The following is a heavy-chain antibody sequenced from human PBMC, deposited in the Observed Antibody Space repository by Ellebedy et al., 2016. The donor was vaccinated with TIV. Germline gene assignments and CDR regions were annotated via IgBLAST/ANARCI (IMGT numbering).Heavy chain of an antibody. J-gene: IGHJ3*01. Sequence: MPSETLSLTCTVSGGSFSSGNYDGVWIRQPPGTGLEWIGTIYYSGTTYYNQYLESRVTISVDTPQNRFSVRLTSVTAKDTAVYYYARYCISTTCSTNAFDLWGQGTRVTVSS. CDR2: IYYSGTT. V-gene: IGHV4-39*01. CDR1: GGSFSSGNYD. CDR3: ARYCISTTCSTNAFDL. D-gene: IGHD2-2*02.